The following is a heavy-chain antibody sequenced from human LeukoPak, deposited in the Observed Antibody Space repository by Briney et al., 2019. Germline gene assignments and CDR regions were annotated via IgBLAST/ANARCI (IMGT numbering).Heavy chain of an antibody. CDR2: ISPIFGTA. CDR1: GGTFSSYA. Sequence: SVKVSCKASGGTFSSYAISWVRQAPGQGLEWMGGISPIFGTANYAQKFQGRVTITADESTSTAYMELSSLRSEDTSVYYCARGRMGELSLHGEDWYFDLWGRGTLVTVSS. V-gene: IGHV1-69*01. D-gene: IGHD3-16*02. J-gene: IGHJ2*01. CDR3: ARGRMGELSLHGEDWYFDL.